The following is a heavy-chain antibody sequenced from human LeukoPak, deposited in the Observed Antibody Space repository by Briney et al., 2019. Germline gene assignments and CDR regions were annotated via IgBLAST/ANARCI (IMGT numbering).Heavy chain of an antibody. Sequence: PSETLSLTCTVSGGSLSSSSYYWGWIRQPPGKGLEWIGSIYYSGTTYYNPSLKSRVTISVDTSKNQFSLKLSSVTAADTAVYYCARLKYAAFDIWGQGTMVTVSS. CDR2: IYYSGTT. V-gene: IGHV4-39*07. D-gene: IGHD2-2*01. CDR1: GGSLSSSSYY. CDR3: ARLKYAAFDI. J-gene: IGHJ3*02.